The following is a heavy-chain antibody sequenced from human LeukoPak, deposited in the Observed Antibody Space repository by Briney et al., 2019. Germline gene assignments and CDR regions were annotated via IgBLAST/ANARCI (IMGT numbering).Heavy chain of an antibody. D-gene: IGHD4-17*01. V-gene: IGHV3-23*01. J-gene: IGHJ3*02. CDR2: IRVSGGST. CDR1: GFTFSNYA. Sequence: GGSLRLSCAGSGFTFSNYAMIWVRQPPGKGLEWVSAIRVSGGSTYYAESVKGRFTISRDNSRNTLFLQLNSLRAEDTAVYYCGKDPNGDYIGAFDMWGQGTMVTVSP. CDR3: GKDPNGDYIGAFDM.